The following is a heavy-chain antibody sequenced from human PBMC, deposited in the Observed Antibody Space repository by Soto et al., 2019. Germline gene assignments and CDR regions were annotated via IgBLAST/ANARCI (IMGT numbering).Heavy chain of an antibody. D-gene: IGHD2-15*01. CDR3: ARVGGTRGWY. J-gene: IGHJ4*02. CDR2: VHDSGRS. V-gene: IGHV4-59*01. Sequence: QVQLQESGPGLVKPSETLSLTCTVSSDSISNYYWTWIRQPPGKGLEWIGYVHDSGRSNYNPSLKSRVTISVDTSKKQFPLTLNSVTAADTAVYYCARVGGTRGWYWGQGTLVTVSS. CDR1: SDSISNYY.